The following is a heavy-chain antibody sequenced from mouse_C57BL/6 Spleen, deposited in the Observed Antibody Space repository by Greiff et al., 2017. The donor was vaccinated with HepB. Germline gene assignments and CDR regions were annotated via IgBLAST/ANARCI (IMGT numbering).Heavy chain of an antibody. CDR2: IDPSDSYT. J-gene: IGHJ3*01. V-gene: IGHV1-69*01. Sequence: VQLQQPGAELVMPGASVKLSCKASGYTFTSYWMHWVKQRPGQGLEWIGEIDPSDSYTNYNQKFKGKSTLTVDKSSSTAYMQLSSLTSEDSAVYYCARRAYGSSPGFAYWGQGTLVTVSA. D-gene: IGHD1-1*01. CDR1: GYTFTSYW. CDR3: ARRAYGSSPGFAY.